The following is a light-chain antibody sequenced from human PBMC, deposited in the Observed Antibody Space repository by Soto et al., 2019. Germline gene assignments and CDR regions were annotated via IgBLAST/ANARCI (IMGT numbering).Light chain of an antibody. V-gene: IGKV3-11*01. Sequence: PGARATLSCRASQSISSHLAWYQQKPGQAPRLLMYDASNRATGILARFSGSGSGTDFTLTISSLEPEDFAVYYCQQRSTWPLTFGGGTKVEIK. CDR2: DAS. CDR3: QQRSTWPLT. CDR1: QSISSH. J-gene: IGKJ4*01.